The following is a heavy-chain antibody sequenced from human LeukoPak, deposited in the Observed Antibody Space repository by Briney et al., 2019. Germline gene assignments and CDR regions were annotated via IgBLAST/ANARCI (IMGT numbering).Heavy chain of an antibody. V-gene: IGHV4-31*03. CDR1: GGSISSGGYY. CDR2: IYHSGST. Sequence: SETLSLTCTVSGGSISSGGYYWSWIRQHPGKGLEWIGYIYHSGSTYYNPSLKSRVTISVDTSKNQFSLKLSSVTAADTAVYYCARSPRYTMVRGVIDLWGQGTLVTVSS. D-gene: IGHD3-10*01. CDR3: ARSPRYTMVRGVIDL. J-gene: IGHJ5*02.